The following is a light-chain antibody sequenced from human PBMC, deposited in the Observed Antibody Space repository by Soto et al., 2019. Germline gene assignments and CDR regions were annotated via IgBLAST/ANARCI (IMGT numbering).Light chain of an antibody. V-gene: IGKV3-20*01. CDR1: QSVSSNF. J-gene: IGKJ1*01. CDR3: QQYGTSPPT. CDR2: GAS. Sequence: EIVLTQSPGTLSLSPGERATLSCKASQSVSSNFLAWYQRKPVQAPRLLIYGASYRATDIPYRFSGSGSGTDFTLTIARLEPEDFAVYYCQQYGTSPPTFGQGTKVES.